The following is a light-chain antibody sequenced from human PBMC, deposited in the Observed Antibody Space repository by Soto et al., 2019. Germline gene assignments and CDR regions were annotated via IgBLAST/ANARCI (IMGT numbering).Light chain of an antibody. V-gene: IGKV3-20*01. CDR3: QQYGSSPLT. CDR2: GAS. J-gene: IGKJ4*01. CDR1: QSVSSSY. Sequence: ESVLTQSPATLSLSPGERATLSCRASQSVSSSYVAWYQQKPGQAPRLLIDGASSRATGIPDRFSGSGSGTDFTLTISRLEPEDFAVYYCQQYGSSPLTFGGRTKVDIK.